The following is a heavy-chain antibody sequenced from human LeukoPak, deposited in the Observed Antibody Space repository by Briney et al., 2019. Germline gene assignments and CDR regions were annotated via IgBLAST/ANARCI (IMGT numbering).Heavy chain of an antibody. CDR3: AREKVAARPIHYYYYMDV. V-gene: IGHV6-1*01. J-gene: IGHJ6*03. D-gene: IGHD6-6*01. CDR1: GDSVSSNSAA. CDR2: TYYRSKWYN. Sequence: SQTLSLTCAISGDSVSSNSAAWNWIRQSPSRGLEWLGRTYYRSKWYNDYAVSVKSRITINPDTSKNQFSLKLSSVTAADTAVYYCAREKVAARPIHYYYYMDVWGKGTTVTVSS.